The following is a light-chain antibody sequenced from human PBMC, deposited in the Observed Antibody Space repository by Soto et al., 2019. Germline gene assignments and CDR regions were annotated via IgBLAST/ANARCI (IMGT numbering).Light chain of an antibody. J-gene: IGLJ3*02. V-gene: IGLV3-1*01. CDR3: QAWDSSTAKVV. CDR2: QDT. Sequence: SYELTQPPSVSVSPGQTASITCSGDDLGDKYACWYQQKPGQSPVLVIYQDTKRPSGIPERFSGSNSGNTATLTIGETQPMDEADYYCQAWDSSTAKVVFGGGTKLTVL. CDR1: DLGDKY.